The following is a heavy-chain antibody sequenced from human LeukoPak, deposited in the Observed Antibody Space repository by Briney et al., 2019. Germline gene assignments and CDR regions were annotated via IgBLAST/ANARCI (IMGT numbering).Heavy chain of an antibody. V-gene: IGHV4-34*01. CDR3: ARVLRSSSWYIWVHYFDY. D-gene: IGHD6-13*01. Sequence: PSETLSLTCAVYSGSFSGYYWSWIRQPPGKGLEWIGEINHSGSTNYNPSLKSRVTISVDTSKNQFSLKLSSVTAADTAVYYCARVLRSSSWYIWVHYFDYWGQGTLVTVSS. CDR2: INHSGST. CDR1: SGSFSGYY. J-gene: IGHJ4*02.